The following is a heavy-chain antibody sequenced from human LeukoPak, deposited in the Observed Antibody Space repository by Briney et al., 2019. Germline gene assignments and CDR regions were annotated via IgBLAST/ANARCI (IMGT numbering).Heavy chain of an antibody. D-gene: IGHD4-23*01. V-gene: IGHV3-23*01. Sequence: PGGSLRLSCAASGFTFSSYAMSWVRQAPGKGLEWVSAISGSGGSTYYADSVKGRFTISRDNSKNMLYLQMNSLRAEDTAVYYCAKGPHTRLRWSMDFGYWGQGTLVTVSS. CDR3: AKGPHTRLRWSMDFGY. CDR2: ISGSGGST. CDR1: GFTFSSYA. J-gene: IGHJ4*02.